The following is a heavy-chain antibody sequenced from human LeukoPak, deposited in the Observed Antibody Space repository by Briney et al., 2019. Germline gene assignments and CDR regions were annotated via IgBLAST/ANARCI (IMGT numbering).Heavy chain of an antibody. D-gene: IGHD1-1*01. CDR2: IIPIFGTA. J-gene: IGHJ4*02. CDR3: ARENWNDLRIDY. Sequence: AEKLSCKASGRTFSSCANSGVRQPPAQGRVGMGGIIPIFGTATYAQKSQGRVTITANESTSTAYMELSSLRSEDKAVYYCARENWNDLRIDYWGQGTLVTVSS. V-gene: IGHV1-69*01. CDR1: GRTFSSCA.